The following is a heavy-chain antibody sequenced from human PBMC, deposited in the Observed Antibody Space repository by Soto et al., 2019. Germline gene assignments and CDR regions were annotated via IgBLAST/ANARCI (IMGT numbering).Heavy chain of an antibody. CDR3: ARESLGYCSVGSCYSPYYFDY. CDR1: GGTFSSYA. V-gene: IGHV1-69*01. J-gene: IGHJ4*02. CDR2: IIPIFGTA. Sequence: QVQLVQSGAEVKKPGSSVKVSCKASGGTFSSYAISWVRQAPGQGLEWMGGIIPIFGTANYAQKFQGRVTITADESTSTAYMELSSLRSEDTAVYYCARESLGYCSVGSCYSPYYFDYWGQGTLVTVSS. D-gene: IGHD2-15*01.